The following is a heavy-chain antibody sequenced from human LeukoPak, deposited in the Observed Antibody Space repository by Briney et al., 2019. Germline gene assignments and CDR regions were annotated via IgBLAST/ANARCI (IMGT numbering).Heavy chain of an antibody. Sequence: PGGSLRLSCAASGFTFSSYAMSWVRQAPGKGLEWVSAISGSGGSTYYADSVKGRFTFSRDNSKNTLYLQMNSLRAEDTAVYYCAKADRADFWSGYSFDAFDIWGQGTMVTVSS. D-gene: IGHD3-3*01. CDR1: GFTFSSYA. CDR2: ISGSGGST. J-gene: IGHJ3*02. V-gene: IGHV3-23*01. CDR3: AKADRADFWSGYSFDAFDI.